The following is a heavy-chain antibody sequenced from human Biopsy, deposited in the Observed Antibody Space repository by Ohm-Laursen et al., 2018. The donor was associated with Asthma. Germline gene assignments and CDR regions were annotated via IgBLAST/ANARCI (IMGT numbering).Heavy chain of an antibody. CDR1: GYTFIHFA. CDR3: ARTYFDFLTGQVHDAFAM. CDR2: INAANGNT. Sequence: ATVKISCKASGYTFIHFAIHWVRQAPGHSLEWMGWINAANGNTKYSQKFQGRLTISRDTSASTAYMDLSSLRSEDTAVYYCARTYFDFLTGQVHDAFAMWGQGTMVTVSS. J-gene: IGHJ3*02. D-gene: IGHD3-9*01. V-gene: IGHV1-3*01.